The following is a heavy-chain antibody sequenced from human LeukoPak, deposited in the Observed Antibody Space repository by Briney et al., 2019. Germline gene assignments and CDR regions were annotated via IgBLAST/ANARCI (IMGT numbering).Heavy chain of an antibody. CDR3: ARDGPEGGDDDAFDI. V-gene: IGHV1-46*01. CDR1: GYTFTSYY. Sequence: ASVTVSCKASGYTFTSYYMHWVRRAPGQGLEWMGIINPSGGSTSYAQKFQGRVTMTRDTSTSTVYMELSSLRSEDTAVYYCARDGPEGGDDDAFDIWGQGTMVTVSS. CDR2: INPSGGST. D-gene: IGHD3-16*01. J-gene: IGHJ3*02.